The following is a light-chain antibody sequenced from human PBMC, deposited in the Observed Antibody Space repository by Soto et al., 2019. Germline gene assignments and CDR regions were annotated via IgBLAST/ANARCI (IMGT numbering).Light chain of an antibody. CDR2: GAS. CDR1: QSVSYRY. V-gene: IGKV3-15*01. Sequence: IVLTQSPAVLALSPGERATVSCWASQSVSYRYLAWYQQKPGQAPRLLIYGASTRATGIPARFTGSGSGTEFTLTISSLQSEDFAVYYCQQYNDWPPITVGQGTRLDIK. J-gene: IGKJ5*01. CDR3: QQYNDWPPIT.